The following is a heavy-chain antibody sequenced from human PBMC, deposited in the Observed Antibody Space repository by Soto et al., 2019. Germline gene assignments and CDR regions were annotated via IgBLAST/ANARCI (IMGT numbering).Heavy chain of an antibody. CDR2: INPTSSHI. CDR1: GFTFSAYH. J-gene: IGHJ3*01. V-gene: IGHV3-21*01. D-gene: IGHD2-15*01. Sequence: EVQLVESGGGLVMPGGSLRLSCAASGFTFSAYHMNWVRQAPGKGLEWVSSINPTSSHIYYADSVRGRFTISRDDSKNSVSLQMNSLRTDDAALYYCARGYCGDGGCDLRREAFDVWGQGTMVTVSS. CDR3: ARGYCGDGGCDLRREAFDV.